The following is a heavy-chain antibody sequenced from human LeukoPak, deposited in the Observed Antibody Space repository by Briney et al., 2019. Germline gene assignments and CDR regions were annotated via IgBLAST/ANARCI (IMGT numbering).Heavy chain of an antibody. Sequence: SETLSLTCAVYGGSFSGYYWSWIRQPPGKGLEWIGYIYYSGSTNYNPSLKSRVTISVDTSKNQFSLKLSSVTAADTAVYYCARGAADYYGSGSYNHYYYYYYMDVWGKGTTVTVSS. J-gene: IGHJ6*03. CDR2: IYYSGST. D-gene: IGHD3-10*01. CDR3: ARGAADYYGSGSYNHYYYYYYMDV. V-gene: IGHV4-59*01. CDR1: GGSFSGYY.